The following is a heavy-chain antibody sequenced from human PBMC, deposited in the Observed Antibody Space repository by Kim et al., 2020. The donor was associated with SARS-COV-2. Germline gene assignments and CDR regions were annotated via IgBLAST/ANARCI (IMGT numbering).Heavy chain of an antibody. CDR1: GGSISSYY. Sequence: SETLSLTCTVSGGSISSYYWSWIRQPPGKGLEGIGYISYSGSTNYNPSLKSRVTISVDTSKNQFSLKRSSVTAADTAVYYCARAGIYYDSSGYYPHFRNDAFDIWCQGTMVTVSS. V-gene: IGHV4-59*01. CDR2: ISYSGST. J-gene: IGHJ3*02. D-gene: IGHD3-22*01. CDR3: ARAGIYYDSSGYYPHFRNDAFDI.